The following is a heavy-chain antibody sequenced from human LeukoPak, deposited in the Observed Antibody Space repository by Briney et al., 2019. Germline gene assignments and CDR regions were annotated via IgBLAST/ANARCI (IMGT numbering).Heavy chain of an antibody. D-gene: IGHD5-18*01. Sequence: ASVKVSCKASGYTFTSYYMHWVRQAPGQGLEWMGIINPSGGGTSYAQKFQGRVTMTRDTSTSTVYMELSSLRSEDTAVYYCARAAKGYSYGYYYYYMDVWGKGTTVTVSS. CDR1: GYTFTSYY. J-gene: IGHJ6*03. CDR2: INPSGGGT. V-gene: IGHV1-46*01. CDR3: ARAAKGYSYGYYYYYMDV.